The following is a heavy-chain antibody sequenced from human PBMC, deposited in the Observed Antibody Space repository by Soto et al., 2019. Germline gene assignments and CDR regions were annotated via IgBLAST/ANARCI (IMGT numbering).Heavy chain of an antibody. CDR1: GGSISSGGYY. CDR2: IYYSGST. V-gene: IGHV4-31*03. D-gene: IGHD3-9*01. Sequence: QVQLQESGPGLVKPSQTLSLTCTVSGGSISSGGYYWSWIRQHPGKGLEWIGYIYYSGSTYYNPSLKSRVTISVDTSKNQFSLKLSSVTAADTAVYYCARTPTVLRYFDWLHCDAFDIWGQGTMVTVSS. J-gene: IGHJ3*02. CDR3: ARTPTVLRYFDWLHCDAFDI.